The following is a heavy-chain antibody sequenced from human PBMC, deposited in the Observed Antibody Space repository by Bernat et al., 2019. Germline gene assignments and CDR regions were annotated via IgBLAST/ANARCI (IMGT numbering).Heavy chain of an antibody. J-gene: IGHJ5*02. Sequence: QITLKESGPTLVKPTQTLTLTCTFSGFSLSTSGVGVGWIRQPPGKALEWLALIYWDDDKRYSPSLKSRLTITKDASKTQVVLTMTNRDPVDTPKFYGAHGGGGMIDPWGQGTLVTVSS. V-gene: IGHV2-5*02. CDR2: IYWDDDK. CDR3: AHGGGGMIDP. D-gene: IGHD3-16*01. CDR1: GFSLSTSGVG.